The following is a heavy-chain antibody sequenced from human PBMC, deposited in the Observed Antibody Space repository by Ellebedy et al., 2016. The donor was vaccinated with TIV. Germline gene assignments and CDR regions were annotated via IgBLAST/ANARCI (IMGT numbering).Heavy chain of an antibody. CDR1: GFTFSSYG. Sequence: GGSLRLXCAASGFTFSSYGMHWVRQAPGKGLECVAVIWYDGSNKYYADSVKGRFTISRDNSKNTLYLQMNSLRAEDTAVYYCARHYGDYGKDHWGQGTLVTVSS. CDR2: IWYDGSNK. CDR3: ARHYGDYGKDH. D-gene: IGHD4-17*01. V-gene: IGHV3-33*01. J-gene: IGHJ4*02.